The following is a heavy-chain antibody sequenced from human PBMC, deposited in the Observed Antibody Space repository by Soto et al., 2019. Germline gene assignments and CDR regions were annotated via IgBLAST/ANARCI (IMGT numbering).Heavy chain of an antibody. V-gene: IGHV1-46*03. D-gene: IGHD5-12*01. CDR3: AREIDSGYDTNYYYYYGMDV. CDR1: GYTFTSYY. J-gene: IGHJ6*01. CDR2: INPSGGST. Sequence: ASVKVSCKASGYTFTSYYMHWVRQAPGQGLEWLGIINPSGGSTSYAQKFQGRVTMTRDTSTSTVYMELSSLRSEDTAVYYCAREIDSGYDTNYYYYYGMDVWGQGTTVNVSS.